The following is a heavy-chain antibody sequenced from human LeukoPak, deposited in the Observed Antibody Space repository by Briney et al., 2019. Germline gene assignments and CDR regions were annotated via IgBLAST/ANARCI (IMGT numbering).Heavy chain of an antibody. CDR3: ARGDYYDSSGYYYH. J-gene: IGHJ5*02. CDR1: GGSISSYY. CDR2: IYYSGST. D-gene: IGHD3-22*01. V-gene: IGHV4-59*01. Sequence: SETPSLTCTVSGGSISSYYWSWIRQPPGKGLEWIGYIYYSGSTNYNPSLKSRVTISVDTSKNQFSLKLSSVTAADTAVYYCARGDYYDSSGYYYHWGQGTLVTVSS.